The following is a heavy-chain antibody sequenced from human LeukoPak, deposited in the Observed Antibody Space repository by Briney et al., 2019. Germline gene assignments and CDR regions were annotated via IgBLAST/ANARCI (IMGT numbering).Heavy chain of an antibody. CDR2: IYYSGST. Sequence: SETLSLTCTVSGGSISSSSYYRGWIRQPPGKGLEWIGSIYYSGSTYYNPSLKSRVTISVDTSKNQFSLKLSSVTAADTAVYYCARQGYSYGYSFDYWGQGTLVTVSS. J-gene: IGHJ4*02. CDR3: ARQGYSYGYSFDY. CDR1: GGSISSSSYY. D-gene: IGHD5-18*01. V-gene: IGHV4-39*01.